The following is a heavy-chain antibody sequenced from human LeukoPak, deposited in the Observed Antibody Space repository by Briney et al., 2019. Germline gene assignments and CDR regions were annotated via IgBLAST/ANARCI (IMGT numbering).Heavy chain of an antibody. D-gene: IGHD1-26*01. CDR3: ARRGSYYPFDY. CDR2: FNGSGDRT. CDR1: GFTFSNYA. Sequence: PGGSLRLSCAASGFTFSNYAMSWVRQAPGKGLEWVSGFNGSGDRTYYADPVKGRFTISRDNSKNTLYLQMNDLRAGDTAVYYCARRGSYYPFDYWGQGTLVTVSS. V-gene: IGHV3-23*01. J-gene: IGHJ4*02.